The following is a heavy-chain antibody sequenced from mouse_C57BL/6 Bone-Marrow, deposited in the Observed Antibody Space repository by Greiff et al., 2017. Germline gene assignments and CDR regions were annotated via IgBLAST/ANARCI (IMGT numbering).Heavy chain of an antibody. V-gene: IGHV6-3*01. CDR2: IRLKSDNYAT. J-gene: IGHJ2*01. Sequence: EVHLVESGGGLVQPGGSMKLSCVASGFTFSNYWMNWVRQSPETGLEWVAQIRLKSDNYATHYAESVKGRFTISRDDSKSSVYLQMNNLRAEDTGSYYCTGGGYPYYFDYWGQGTTLTVSS. CDR3: TGGGYPYYFDY. D-gene: IGHD2-2*01. CDR1: GFTFSNYW.